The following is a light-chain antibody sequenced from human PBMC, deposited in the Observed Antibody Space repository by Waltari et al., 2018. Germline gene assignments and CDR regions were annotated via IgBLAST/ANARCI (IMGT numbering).Light chain of an antibody. CDR3: QQYTNWPLT. J-gene: IGKJ4*01. Sequence: EIVLTQSPATLSVSPGERATLSCWASQSIRSTLAWYQQKPGQAPRHLIYDASTRSTGIPVRFSGSGSGTYFTLTISSLQSEDFAVYYCQQYTNWPLTFGGGTKVEI. CDR1: QSIRST. V-gene: IGKV3D-15*01. CDR2: DAS.